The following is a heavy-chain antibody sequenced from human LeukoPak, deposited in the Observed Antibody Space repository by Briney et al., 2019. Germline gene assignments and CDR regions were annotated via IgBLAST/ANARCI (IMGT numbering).Heavy chain of an antibody. J-gene: IGHJ6*02. CDR3: ARINNDYGDYDYYYGMDV. Sequence: GESLRLSCAASGFTFTRYWMSWARQAPGKRLEWVANIKQDGSEKYSVDSVKGRFTVSRDNAKNSLYLQMNSLRAEDTAVYYCARINNDYGDYDYYYGMDVWGQGTTVTVSS. CDR2: IKQDGSEK. V-gene: IGHV3-7*01. D-gene: IGHD4-17*01. CDR1: GFTFTRYW.